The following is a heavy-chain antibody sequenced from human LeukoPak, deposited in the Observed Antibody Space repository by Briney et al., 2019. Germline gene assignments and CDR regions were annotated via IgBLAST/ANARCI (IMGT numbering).Heavy chain of an antibody. CDR3: ARDIGGGHSGYDY. D-gene: IGHD5-12*01. CDR2: ISYDGSNK. CDR1: GFTFSNYA. V-gene: IGHV3-30*04. Sequence: AGGSLRLSCAASGFTFSNYAMHWARQAPGKGLEWVAVISYDGSNKYYADSVKGRFTISRDSSKNTLYLQMNSLRAEDTAVYYCARDIGGGHSGYDYWGQGTLVTVSS. J-gene: IGHJ4*02.